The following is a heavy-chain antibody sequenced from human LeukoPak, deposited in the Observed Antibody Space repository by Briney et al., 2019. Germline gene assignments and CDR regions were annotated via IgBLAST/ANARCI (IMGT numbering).Heavy chain of an antibody. V-gene: IGHV3-30*18. J-gene: IGHJ5*02. CDR1: GFTFSSYG. CDR3: AKLGSATMIVVDGWFDP. Sequence: SGGSLRLSCAASGFTFSSYGMHWVRQAPGKGLEWVAVISYDGSNKYYADSVKGRFTISRDNSKNTLYLQMNSLRAEDTAVYYCAKLGSATMIVVDGWFDPWGQGTLVTVSS. CDR2: ISYDGSNK. D-gene: IGHD3-22*01.